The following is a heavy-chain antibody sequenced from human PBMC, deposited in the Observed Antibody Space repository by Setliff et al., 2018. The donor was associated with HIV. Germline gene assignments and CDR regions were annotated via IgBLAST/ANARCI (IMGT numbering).Heavy chain of an antibody. D-gene: IGHD6-19*01. CDR2: IYYSGST. CDR3: ASPASGGSSGQYHY. CDR1: GGSISSSSYY. V-gene: IGHV4-39*01. Sequence: SETLSLTCTVSGGSISSSSYYWGWIRQPPGKGLECSGSIYYSGSTYYNPSLKSRVTISVGTSKNQFSLKLSSVTAADTAVYYCASPASGGSSGQYHYWGQGTLVTVSS. J-gene: IGHJ4*02.